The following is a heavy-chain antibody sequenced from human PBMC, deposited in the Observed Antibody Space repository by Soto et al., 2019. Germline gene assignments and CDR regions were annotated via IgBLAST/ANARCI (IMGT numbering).Heavy chain of an antibody. J-gene: IGHJ4*02. V-gene: IGHV4-39*02. CDR2: IYYSGST. CDR1: GGSISSSSYY. D-gene: IGHD5-12*01. CDR3: AKEMATIKGHFDY. Sequence: SETLSLTCTVSGGSISSSSYYWGWIRQPPGKGLEWIGSIYYSGSTYYNPSLKSRVTISVDTSKNQFSLKLSSVTAADTAVYYCAKEMATIKGHFDYWGQGTLVTVSS.